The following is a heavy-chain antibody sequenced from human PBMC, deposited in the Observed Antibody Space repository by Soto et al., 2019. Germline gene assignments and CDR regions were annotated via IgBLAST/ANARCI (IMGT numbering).Heavy chain of an antibody. J-gene: IGHJ6*02. Sequence: QVQLQESGPGLVKPSGTLSLSCAVSGDSISRRNWWSWVRQSPGQGLEWIGEIHHSGSTNYNLSLKSRITISIDKSKNHFSLSLTSVTAADTAVYYCASATAVADGIVYGQDVWGQGNAVNVSS. D-gene: IGHD2-21*02. CDR3: ASATAVADGIVYGQDV. V-gene: IGHV4-4*02. CDR1: GDSISRRNW. CDR2: IHHSGST.